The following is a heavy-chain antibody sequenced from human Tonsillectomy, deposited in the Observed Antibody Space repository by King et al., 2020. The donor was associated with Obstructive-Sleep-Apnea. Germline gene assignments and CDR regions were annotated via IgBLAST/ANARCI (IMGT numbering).Heavy chain of an antibody. V-gene: IGHV4-30-4*01. CDR1: CGSISSGDYY. CDR2: IYYRGST. J-gene: IGHJ4*02. Sequence: GQLQESGPGLVKPSKTLSPTCPVSCGSISSGDYYWGWIPQPPGKALEWIGYIYYRGSTHYNPSLKSRVTISLDTSKNQFSLKLSSVTAADTAVYYCARDFYDYVWGTYHIDYWGQGTLVTVSS. CDR3: ARDFYDYVWGTYHIDY. D-gene: IGHD3-16*02.